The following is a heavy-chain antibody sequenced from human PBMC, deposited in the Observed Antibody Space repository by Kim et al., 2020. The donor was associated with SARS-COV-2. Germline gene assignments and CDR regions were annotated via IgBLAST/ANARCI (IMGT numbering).Heavy chain of an antibody. CDR3: ARGLGAGSSWVYYYYYYGMDV. J-gene: IGHJ6*02. V-gene: IGHV1-8*01. D-gene: IGHD6-13*01. Sequence: ASVKVSCKASGYTFTSYDINWVRQATGQGLEWMGWMNPNSGNTGYAQKFQGRVTMTRNTSISTAYMELSSLRSEDTAVYYCARGLGAGSSWVYYYYYYGMDVWGQGTTVTVSS. CDR2: MNPNSGNT. CDR1: GYTFTSYD.